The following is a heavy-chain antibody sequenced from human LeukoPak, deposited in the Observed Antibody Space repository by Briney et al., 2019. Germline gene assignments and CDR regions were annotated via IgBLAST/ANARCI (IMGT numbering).Heavy chain of an antibody. CDR3: AREARYDFWSGYPADYYYYMDV. Sequence: GGSLGLSCAASGFTFSSYSMNWVRQAPGKGLEWVSSISSSSSYIYYADSVKGRFTISRDNAKNSLYLQMNSLRAEDTAVYYCAREARYDFWSGYPADYYYYMDVWGKGTTVTVSS. J-gene: IGHJ6*03. CDR2: ISSSSSYI. V-gene: IGHV3-21*01. CDR1: GFTFSSYS. D-gene: IGHD3-3*01.